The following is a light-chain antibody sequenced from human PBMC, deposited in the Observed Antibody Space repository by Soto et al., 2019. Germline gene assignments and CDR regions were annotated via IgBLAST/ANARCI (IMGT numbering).Light chain of an antibody. CDR3: LVWDSRSEHYV. J-gene: IGLJ1*01. Sequence: SYELTQSPSVSVDPGQTVSMTCGGYNIGSKSVHWYQQKPGQAPVLVVYDDSDRRSGIPERFSGSNSGNTATLTITRVEAGDEADYHCLVWDSRSEHYVFGTGTKVTVL. V-gene: IGLV3-21*02. CDR2: DDS. CDR1: NIGSKS.